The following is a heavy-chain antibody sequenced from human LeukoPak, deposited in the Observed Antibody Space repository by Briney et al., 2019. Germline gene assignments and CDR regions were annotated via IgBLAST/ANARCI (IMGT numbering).Heavy chain of an antibody. V-gene: IGHV1-2*02. D-gene: IGHD3-10*01. J-gene: IGHJ4*02. CDR1: GYTFTGYY. CDR2: INPNSGGT. Sequence: GASVKASCKASGYTFTGYYMHWVRQAPGQGLEWMGWINPNSGGTNYAQKFQGRVTMTRDTSISTAYMELSRLRSDDTAVYYCARSDTTMVRGVITPLGYWGQGTLVTVSS. CDR3: ARSDTTMVRGVITPLGY.